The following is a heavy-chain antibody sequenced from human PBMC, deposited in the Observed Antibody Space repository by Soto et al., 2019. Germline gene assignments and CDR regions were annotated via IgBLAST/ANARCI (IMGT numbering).Heavy chain of an antibody. J-gene: IGHJ3*01. CDR1: GFTFRDHW. Sequence: EVQLVESGGDVVQSGGSLRLSCVASGFTFRDHWMHWVRQSPGEGLVGVSRINPDGSWTDYAYFVEGRFTISRDNAKNTLYLQMYSLRVEDTAIFYCASTRGPANSAFDVWGRGTMVTVS. D-gene: IGHD3-10*01. V-gene: IGHV3-74*01. CDR3: ASTRGPANSAFDV. CDR2: INPDGSWT.